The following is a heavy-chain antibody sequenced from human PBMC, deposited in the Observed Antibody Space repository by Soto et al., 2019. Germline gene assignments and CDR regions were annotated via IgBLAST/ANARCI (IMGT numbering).Heavy chain of an antibody. CDR2: VYHTGST. D-gene: IGHD3-10*01. CDR1: GHSISSSYF. V-gene: IGHV4-38-2*01. CDR3: ARNLEDYYGSGTYSLFDY. Sequence: SETLSLTCAVSGHSISSSYFWGWIRQPPGKGLEWIGSVYHTGSTYYNPSLKSRPTISVDTSKNQFSLKLSSVTAADTAVYYCARNLEDYYGSGTYSLFDYWGQGTLVTVSS. J-gene: IGHJ4*02.